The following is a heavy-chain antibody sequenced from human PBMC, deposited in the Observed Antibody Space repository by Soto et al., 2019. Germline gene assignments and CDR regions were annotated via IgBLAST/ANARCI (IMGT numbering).Heavy chain of an antibody. V-gene: IGHV1-3*01. CDR3: ARVISRSSSWYFGY. J-gene: IGHJ4*02. D-gene: IGHD6-13*01. Sequence: QVQLVQSGAEVKKPGASVTVSCKASGYTFTSYAMHWVRQAPGQRLEWMGWINAGNGNTKYSQKFQGRVTITRDTSASTAYMELSSLRSEDTAVYYCARVISRSSSWYFGYWGQGTLVTVSS. CDR1: GYTFTSYA. CDR2: INAGNGNT.